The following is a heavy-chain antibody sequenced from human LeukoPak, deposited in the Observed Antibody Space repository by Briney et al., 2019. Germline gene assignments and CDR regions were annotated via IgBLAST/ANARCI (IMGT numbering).Heavy chain of an antibody. CDR1: GYTFTGYY. CDR3: ARSYYYGSGSLDY. CDR2: INPNSGGT. V-gene: IGHV1-2*06. J-gene: IGHJ4*02. D-gene: IGHD3-10*01. Sequence: ASVKVSCKASGYTFTGYYMHWVRQAPGQGLEWMGRINPNSGGTNYAQKFQGRVTMTRDTSISTAHMELSRLRSDDTAVYYCARSYYYGSGSLDYWGQGTLVTVSS.